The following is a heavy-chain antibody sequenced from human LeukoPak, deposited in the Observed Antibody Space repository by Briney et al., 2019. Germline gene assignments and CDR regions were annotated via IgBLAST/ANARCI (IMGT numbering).Heavy chain of an antibody. V-gene: IGHV5-51*01. CDR1: GYSFTSYW. Sequence: GESLKISCKGSGYSFTSYWIAWVRQMPGKGLEWMGIIYPRDSDTRYSPSFQGQVTISADKSVTTAYLQWSSLKAADTAMYYCARQILYSSSWYYWFDPWGQGTLVTVSS. J-gene: IGHJ5*02. CDR2: IYPRDSDT. D-gene: IGHD6-13*01. CDR3: ARQILYSSSWYYWFDP.